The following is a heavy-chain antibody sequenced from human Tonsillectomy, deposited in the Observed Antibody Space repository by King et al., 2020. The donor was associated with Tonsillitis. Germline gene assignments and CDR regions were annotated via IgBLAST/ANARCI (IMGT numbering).Heavy chain of an antibody. Sequence: VQLQESGPGLVKPSETLSLTCTVSGYSISSGYYWGWIRQPPGKGLEWIGSIYHSGSTYDNPSLKSRVTISVDTSKNQFSLKLRSVTAAGTAVYYCARERGGYSYVNYWGQGTLVTVSS. V-gene: IGHV4-38-2*02. CDR1: GYSISSGYY. D-gene: IGHD5-18*01. CDR2: IYHSGST. CDR3: ARERGGYSYVNY. J-gene: IGHJ4*02.